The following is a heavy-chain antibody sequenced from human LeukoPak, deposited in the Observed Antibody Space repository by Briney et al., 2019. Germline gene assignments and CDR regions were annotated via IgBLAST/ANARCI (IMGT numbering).Heavy chain of an antibody. J-gene: IGHJ5*02. CDR2: IHYTGST. D-gene: IGHD4-17*01. V-gene: IGHV4-34*01. CDR1: GGSFSGYY. CDR3: ARPTVTSYNWFDP. Sequence: SETLSLTCAVYGGSFSGYYWSWIRQPPGKGLEWIGSIHYTGSTSYNPSLKSRVTISVHTSTNQLSLQLSSVTAADTAVYYCARPTVTSYNWFDPWGQGTLVTVSS.